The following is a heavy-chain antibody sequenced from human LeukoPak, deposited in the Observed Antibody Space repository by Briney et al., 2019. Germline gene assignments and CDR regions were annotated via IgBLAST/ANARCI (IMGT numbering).Heavy chain of an antibody. J-gene: IGHJ4*02. CDR1: GFTFSSYA. CDR2: ISYDGSNK. Sequence: PGGSLRLSCAASGFTFSSYAMHWVRQAPGKGLEWVAVISYDGSNKYYADSVKGRFTISRDNSKNTLYLQMNSLRAEDTAVYYCAEDRVGATEFDYWGQGTLVTVSS. CDR3: AEDRVGATEFDY. V-gene: IGHV3-30-3*01. D-gene: IGHD1-26*01.